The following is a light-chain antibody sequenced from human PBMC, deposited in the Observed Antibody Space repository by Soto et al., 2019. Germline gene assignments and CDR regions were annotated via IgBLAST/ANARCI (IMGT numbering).Light chain of an antibody. V-gene: IGKV1-5*01. CDR2: DAS. J-gene: IGKJ1*01. CDR1: QTIRTR. CDR3: QHYSSFSRT. Sequence: DIQMTQSPSPLSASEGDRVTITCRASQTIRTRLAWYQQKPGKAPKLLIYDASTLESGVPSRFSGSGSETDFTLTISGLQPDDFATYYCQHYSSFSRTFGQGTKVDIK.